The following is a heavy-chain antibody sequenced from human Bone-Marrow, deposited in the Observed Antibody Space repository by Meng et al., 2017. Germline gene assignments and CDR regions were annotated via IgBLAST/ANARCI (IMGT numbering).Heavy chain of an antibody. CDR3: AMARYYDSSGYYYQYYFDY. CDR1: GFTITNDW. CDR2: INRDGSVK. J-gene: IGHJ4*02. D-gene: IGHD3-22*01. V-gene: IGHV3-7*03. Sequence: GESLKISCAASGFTITNDWVSWVRQAPGKGLEWVANINRDGSVKEFVDSVKGRFTISRDNSKNTLYLQMNSLRAEDTAVYYCAMARYYDSSGYYYQYYFDYWGQGTLVTVSS.